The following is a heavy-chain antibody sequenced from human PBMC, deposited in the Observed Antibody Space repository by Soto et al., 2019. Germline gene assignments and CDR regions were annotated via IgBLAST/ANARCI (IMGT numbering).Heavy chain of an antibody. CDR1: RFTFSNYW. J-gene: IGHJ4*02. D-gene: IGHD5-12*01. V-gene: IGHV3-7*01. CDR2: INQDGSEK. CDR3: ARLQWLVGLDH. Sequence: EVQLVESGGGLVQPGGSLRLSCVASRFTFSNYWMTWVRQAPGKGLEWVANINQDGSEKDYVDSVKGRFTISRDNAKNSMYLQVSSLRVEDTAVYYCARLQWLVGLDHWGQAILVTVSS.